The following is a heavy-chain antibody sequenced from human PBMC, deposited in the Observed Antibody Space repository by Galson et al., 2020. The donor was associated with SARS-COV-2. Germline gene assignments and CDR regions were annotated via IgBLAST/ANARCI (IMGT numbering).Heavy chain of an antibody. CDR3: AKDRGNDYGDQRGY. CDR1: GFTFSSCA. CDR2: ISGSGGST. J-gene: IGHJ4*02. V-gene: IGHV3-23*01. Sequence: TVGSLRLSCAASGFTFSSCAMSWVRQAPGKGLEWVSAISGSGGSTYYADPVKGRFTISRDNAKHTLYLQMNNLRAEDTAIYYCAKDRGNDYGDQRGYWGQGTLVTVSS. D-gene: IGHD4-17*01.